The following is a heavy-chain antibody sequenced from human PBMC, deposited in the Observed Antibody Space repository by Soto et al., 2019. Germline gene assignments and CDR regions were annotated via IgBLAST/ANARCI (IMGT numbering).Heavy chain of an antibody. V-gene: IGHV4-39*01. Sequence: SETLSLTCTVSGDSISSSSYYWGWIRQPPGKGLEWIGTIYNSGTTYYNPSLKSRVTISVDTSKNQFSLKLSSVTAADTAVYYCARHVYDFWSGYYYWGQGALVTVS. J-gene: IGHJ4*02. CDR3: ARHVYDFWSGYYY. CDR2: IYNSGTT. CDR1: GDSISSSSYY. D-gene: IGHD3-3*01.